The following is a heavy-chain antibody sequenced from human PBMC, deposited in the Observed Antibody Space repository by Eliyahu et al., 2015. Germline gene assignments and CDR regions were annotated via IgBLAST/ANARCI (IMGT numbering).Heavy chain of an antibody. CDR2: TRNKANSYTT. V-gene: IGHV3-72*01. Sequence: EVQLVESGGGLVQPGGSLRLXCPASGFXFSAPSMAXVRPAPGKGLEWVGRTRNKANSYTTEYAASVKGRFTISRDDSKNSLYLQMNSLKTEDTAVYYCARSWYGDPFDYWGQGTLVTVSS. J-gene: IGHJ4*02. CDR1: GFXFSAPS. D-gene: IGHD4-17*01. CDR3: ARSWYGDPFDY.